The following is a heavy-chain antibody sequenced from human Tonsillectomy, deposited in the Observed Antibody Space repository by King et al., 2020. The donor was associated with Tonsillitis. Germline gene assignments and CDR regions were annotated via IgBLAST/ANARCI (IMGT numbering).Heavy chain of an antibody. CDR1: GFTFDDYT. Sequence: VQLVESGGDVVKPGGSLRLSCAASGFTFDDYTMHWVRQAPGKGLEWVSLISRDGDNTNYADSVKGRFPISRDNSNSSLYLQMNRLRTEDTALYYCAKDLRSSASNYPPHHYYYYGTYVCGQGATFTASS. V-gene: IGHV3-43*01. D-gene: IGHD3-10*01. J-gene: IGHJ6*02. CDR2: ISRDGDNT. CDR3: AKDLRSSASNYPPHHYYYYGTYV.